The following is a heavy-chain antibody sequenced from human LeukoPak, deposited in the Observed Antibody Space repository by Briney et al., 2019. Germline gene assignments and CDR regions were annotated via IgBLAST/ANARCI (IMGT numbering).Heavy chain of an antibody. CDR3: VRDRGCSGGSCYSWFYYYGMDV. V-gene: IGHV3-48*04. J-gene: IGHJ6*02. D-gene: IGHD2-15*01. Sequence: GGSLRLSCAASGFTFSSYSMNWVRQAPGKGLEWVSHISSSSDTIYYADSAKGRFTIFRDNAKNSLYLQMNSLRAEDTAVYYCVRDRGCSGGSCYSWFYYYGMDVWGQGTTVTVSS. CDR1: GFTFSSYS. CDR2: ISSSSDTI.